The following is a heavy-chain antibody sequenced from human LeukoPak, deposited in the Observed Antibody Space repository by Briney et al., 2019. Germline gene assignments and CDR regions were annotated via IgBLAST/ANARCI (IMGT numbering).Heavy chain of an antibody. CDR1: GFTFSSYA. D-gene: IGHD3-22*01. V-gene: IGHV3-23*01. Sequence: GGSLRLSCAAFGFTFSSYAMSWVRQAPGKGLEWVSAISGSGGSTYYADSVKGRFTISRDNSKNTLYLQMNSLRAEDTAVYYCAKDRHYYYDSSGYYGSFDYWGQGTLVTVSS. CDR2: ISGSGGST. J-gene: IGHJ4*02. CDR3: AKDRHYYYDSSGYYGSFDY.